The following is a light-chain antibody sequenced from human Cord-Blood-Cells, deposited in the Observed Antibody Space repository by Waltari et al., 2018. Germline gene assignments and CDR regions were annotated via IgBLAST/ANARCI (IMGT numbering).Light chain of an antibody. V-gene: IGKV4-1*01. CDR3: QQYYSTPIT. Sequence: DIVMTQSPDTLAVSLGQRAPSKCKSIQSVVYSSNKKNYLAWYQQKPGQPPKLLIYWASTRESGVPDRFSGSGSGTDFTLTISSLQAEDVAVYYCQQYYSTPITFGQGTRLEIK. J-gene: IGKJ5*01. CDR1: QSVVYSSNKKNY. CDR2: WAS.